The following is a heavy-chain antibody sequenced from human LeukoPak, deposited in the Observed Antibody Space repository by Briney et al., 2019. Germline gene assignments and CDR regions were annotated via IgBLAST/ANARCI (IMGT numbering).Heavy chain of an antibody. Sequence: HTGGSLRLSCAASGFTFSSYAMSWVRQAPGKGLDWVSAVSDIGRSTYYAESVKGRFTISRDNSKNTLYLQMNSLRAEDTAVYYCAKDRSCTNNICHGDFDYWGQGTLVTVSS. CDR1: GFTFSSYA. D-gene: IGHD2-8*01. J-gene: IGHJ4*02. V-gene: IGHV3-23*01. CDR2: VSDIGRST. CDR3: AKDRSCTNNICHGDFDY.